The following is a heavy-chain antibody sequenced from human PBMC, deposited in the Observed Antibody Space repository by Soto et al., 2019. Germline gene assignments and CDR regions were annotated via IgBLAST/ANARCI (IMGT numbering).Heavy chain of an antibody. J-gene: IGHJ4*02. Sequence: EVQLVESGGGLVQPEGSLRLSCAASGFTVSSNHMSWVRQAPGKGLESVSLIYSGGSTYYADSVKGRFTFSRDNSQNTLYLQMNSLRAEDTAVYYCAGPGEQHRYWGQGTLVTVSS. CDR1: GFTVSSNH. CDR2: IYSGGST. D-gene: IGHD3-16*01. CDR3: AGPGEQHRY. V-gene: IGHV3-66*01.